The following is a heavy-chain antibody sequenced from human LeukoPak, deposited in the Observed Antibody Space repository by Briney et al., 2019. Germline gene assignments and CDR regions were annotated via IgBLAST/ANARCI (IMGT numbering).Heavy chain of an antibody. CDR3: ARSSEEWLVEKEYWYFDL. Sequence: GASVKVSCKASGGTFSSYAISWVRQAPGQGLEWMGGIIPIFGTANYAQKFQGRVTITADESTSTAYMELSSLRSEDTAVYYCARSSEEWLVEKEYWYFDLWGRGTLV. V-gene: IGHV1-69*13. CDR2: IIPIFGTA. D-gene: IGHD6-19*01. J-gene: IGHJ2*01. CDR1: GGTFSSYA.